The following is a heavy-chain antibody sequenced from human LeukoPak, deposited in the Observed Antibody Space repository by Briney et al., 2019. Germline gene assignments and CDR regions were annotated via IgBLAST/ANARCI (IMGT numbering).Heavy chain of an antibody. CDR1: GCTFSSYG. V-gene: IGHV3-30*18. J-gene: IGHJ4*02. Sequence: WRSLRLSCAASGCTFSSYGMHWGRQAPGQGLDLVAVISYDGSNKYYADSVKGRFTISRDNSKNTLYLQMNSLRAEDTAVYYCAKDVMVTITGYFDYWGQGTLVTVSS. CDR2: ISYDGSNK. D-gene: IGHD5-24*01. CDR3: AKDVMVTITGYFDY.